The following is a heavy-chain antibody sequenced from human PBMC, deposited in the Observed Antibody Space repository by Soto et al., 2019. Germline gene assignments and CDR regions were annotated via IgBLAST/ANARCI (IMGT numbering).Heavy chain of an antibody. Sequence: ASVKVSCKVSGYTLTELSMHWVRQAPGKGLEWMGGFDPEDGETIYAQKFQGRVTMTEDTSTDTAYMELSSLRSEDTAVYYCATDPSLYCTNGVCYGDAFDIWGQGXMVTV. CDR2: FDPEDGET. CDR1: GYTLTELS. J-gene: IGHJ3*02. CDR3: ATDPSLYCTNGVCYGDAFDI. D-gene: IGHD2-8*01. V-gene: IGHV1-24*01.